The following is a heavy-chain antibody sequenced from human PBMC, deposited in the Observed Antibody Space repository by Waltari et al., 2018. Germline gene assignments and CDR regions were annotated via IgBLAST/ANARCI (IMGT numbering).Heavy chain of an antibody. CDR3: ARDSRWELPRASYFYY. CDR2: ISSSSSTI. V-gene: IGHV3-48*01. Sequence: EVQPVESGGGWVQPGGSLRRYCAAYGFTFSSYSMNWVREAPGKGREWVSYISSSSSTIYYADSVKCRFTMSRDNAKNSLYLQMNSLRAEDTAVYYCARDSRWELPRASYFYYWGQGTLVTVSS. D-gene: IGHD1-26*01. CDR1: GFTFSSYS. J-gene: IGHJ4*02.